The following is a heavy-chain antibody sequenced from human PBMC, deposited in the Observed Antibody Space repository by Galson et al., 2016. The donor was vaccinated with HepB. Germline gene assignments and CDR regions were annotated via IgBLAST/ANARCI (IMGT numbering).Heavy chain of an antibody. Sequence: ALVKPTQTLTLTCSFSGFSLSTNGLGVGWIRQPPGKALEWLALIYWDNNKRYSPSLKNRLAITKDTSKNQVVLTMSNLDPLDTGTYYCARSRASISATGNWFGPWGQGSLVTVSS. CDR1: GFSLSTNGLG. D-gene: IGHD6-13*01. CDR2: IYWDNNK. V-gene: IGHV2-5*02. CDR3: ARSRASISATGNWFGP. J-gene: IGHJ5*01.